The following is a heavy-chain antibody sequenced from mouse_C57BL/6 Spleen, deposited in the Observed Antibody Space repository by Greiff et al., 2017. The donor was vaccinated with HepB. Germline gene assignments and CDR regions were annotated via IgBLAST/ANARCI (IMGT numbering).Heavy chain of an antibody. J-gene: IGHJ3*01. CDR3: ARGLYYDYDGFAY. Sequence: QVQLKQPGAELVKPGASVKLSCKASGYTFTSYWMHWVKQRPGRGLEWIGRIDPNSGGTKYNEKFKSKATLTVDKPSSTAYMQLSSLTAEDSAVYCCARGLYYDYDGFAYWGQGTLVTVSA. CDR1: GYTFTSYW. CDR2: IDPNSGGT. D-gene: IGHD2-4*01. V-gene: IGHV1-72*01.